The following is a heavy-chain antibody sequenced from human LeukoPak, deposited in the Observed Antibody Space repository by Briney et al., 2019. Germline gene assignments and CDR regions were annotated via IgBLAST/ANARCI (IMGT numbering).Heavy chain of an antibody. CDR2: ISSSSSYI. J-gene: IGHJ3*02. CDR1: GFTFSSYS. V-gene: IGHV3-21*01. CDR3: AKDFYDILTGSNDAFDI. D-gene: IGHD3-9*01. Sequence: PGGSLRLSCAASGFTFSSYSMNWVRQAPGKGLEWVSSISSSSSYIYYADSVKGRFTISRDNAKNSLYLQMNSLRAEDTAVYYCAKDFYDILTGSNDAFDIWGQGTMVTVSS.